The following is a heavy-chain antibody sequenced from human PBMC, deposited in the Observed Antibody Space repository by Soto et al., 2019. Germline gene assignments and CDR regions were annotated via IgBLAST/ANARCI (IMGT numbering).Heavy chain of an antibody. V-gene: IGHV3-23*01. J-gene: IGHJ4*02. CDR1: GFTFSSFA. CDR2: ISVSGDTT. Sequence: EVQLLESGGGLVQSGGSLRLSCAASGFTFSSFAMNWVRQAPGKGLEWVSTISVSGDTTTYADSVKGRFTISRDNSMDTLYLQMNSLRAEDTALHFCAKDGVGWVTTVSYFDSWGQGTRVTVSS. CDR3: AKDGVGWVTTVSYFDS. D-gene: IGHD4-4*01.